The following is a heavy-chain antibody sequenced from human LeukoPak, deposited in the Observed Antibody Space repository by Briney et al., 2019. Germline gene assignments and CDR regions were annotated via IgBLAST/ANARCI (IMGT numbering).Heavy chain of an antibody. CDR3: ATDQRFAFDY. CDR2: IRTTAEGANLA. J-gene: IGHJ4*02. D-gene: IGHD3-3*01. CDR1: GFTFTDYP. V-gene: IGHV3-21*05. Sequence: GSSRLSCATSGFTFTDYPMNWVRQAPGKGLEWVSNIRTTAEGANLAYYADSVKGRVTISRDNAKNTLYLHMNSLRDDDTAVYYCATDQRFAFDYWGQGILVTVSS.